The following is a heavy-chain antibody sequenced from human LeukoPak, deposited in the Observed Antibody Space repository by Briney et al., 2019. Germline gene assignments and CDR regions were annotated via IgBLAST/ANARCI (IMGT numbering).Heavy chain of an antibody. Sequence: GGSLRLSCAASGFTFSSYAMNWVRQAPGKGLEWVSGISGSGGGTYYADSVKGRFTISRDNSKNTLYLQMNSLRAEDTAVYYCAKWDGGYDILTGHNWFDPWGQGTLVTVSS. CDR3: AKWDGGYDILTGHNWFDP. CDR2: ISGSGGGT. J-gene: IGHJ5*02. CDR1: GFTFSSYA. D-gene: IGHD3-9*01. V-gene: IGHV3-23*01.